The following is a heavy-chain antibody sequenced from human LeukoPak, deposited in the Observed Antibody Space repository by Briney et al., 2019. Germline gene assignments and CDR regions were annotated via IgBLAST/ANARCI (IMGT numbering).Heavy chain of an antibody. CDR3: ARLSQRGDSSTYQPFDS. Sequence: GGSLRLSCAASGFTFSTYWMSWVRQAPGKGLEWVANIQQDGSEKYYVDSVKGRFFISRDNAENALYLRMNSLRAEDTAVYYCARLSQRGDSSTYQPFDSWGQGTLVTVSS. D-gene: IGHD3-22*01. CDR2: IQQDGSEK. J-gene: IGHJ4*02. CDR1: GFTFSTYW. V-gene: IGHV3-7*01.